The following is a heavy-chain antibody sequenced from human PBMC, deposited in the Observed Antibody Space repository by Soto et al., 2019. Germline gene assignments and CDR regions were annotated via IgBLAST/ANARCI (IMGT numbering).Heavy chain of an antibody. D-gene: IGHD6-25*01. V-gene: IGHV1-3*01. J-gene: IGHJ4*02. CDR1: GYTFTSYA. CDR2: INAGNGNT. Sequence: ASVKVSCKASGYTFTSYAMHWVRQAPGQRLEWMGWINAGNGNTKYSQKFQGRVTITRDTSASTAYMELSSLRSEDTAVYYCALYYGSSGENHFDYRGQGSLVTVSS. CDR3: ALYYGSSGENHFDY.